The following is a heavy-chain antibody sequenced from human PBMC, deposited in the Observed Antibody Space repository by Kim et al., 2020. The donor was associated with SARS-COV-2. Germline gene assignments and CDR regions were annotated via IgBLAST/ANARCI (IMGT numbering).Heavy chain of an antibody. CDR2: IHASGST. V-gene: IGHV4-4*07. CDR1: GGSFSIYH. CDR3: ARQVAGTDRRFDY. D-gene: IGHD6-19*01. Sequence: SETLSLICTVSGGSFSIYHWSWIRQPAGKGLEWIGRIHASGSTNYNPSLKSRVTMSVDTSENQMSLRLSPVTAADTAMYYCARQVAGTDRRFDYWGQGILVTVSS. J-gene: IGHJ4*02.